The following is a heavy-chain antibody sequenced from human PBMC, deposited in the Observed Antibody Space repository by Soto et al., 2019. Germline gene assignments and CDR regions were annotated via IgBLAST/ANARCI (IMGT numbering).Heavy chain of an antibody. CDR1: GGSVYSSDYY. CDR3: ARVVVVTATEAFDI. CDR2: IHYSGRT. V-gene: IGHV4-39*02. D-gene: IGHD2-21*02. J-gene: IGHJ3*02. Sequence: QLQLQESGPGLVKPSETLSLTCSVSGGSVYSSDYYWGWIRQPPGKGLEWLGTIHYSGRTYYNPSLNRRVSSSVDTSKNHLSLTLTSVTAADTAVYYCARVVVVTATEAFDIWGRGTMVTFSS.